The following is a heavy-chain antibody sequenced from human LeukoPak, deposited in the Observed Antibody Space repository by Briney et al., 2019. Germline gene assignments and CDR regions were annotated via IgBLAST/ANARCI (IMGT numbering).Heavy chain of an antibody. CDR2: IKSRTGGGTT. CDR1: GFTFTNAW. D-gene: IGHD3-9*01. J-gene: IGHJ4*02. CDR3: TTDGGPYYDILTGYYNPLYVDF. Sequence: GGSLRLSCAASGFTFTNAWMSWVRQVPGKGLEWVGRIKSRTGGGTTDYAAPVKGRFTISRDDSKTTLYLQMNSLKTEDTAVYYCTTDGGPYYDILTGYYNPLYVDFWGQGTLVTVSS. V-gene: IGHV3-15*01.